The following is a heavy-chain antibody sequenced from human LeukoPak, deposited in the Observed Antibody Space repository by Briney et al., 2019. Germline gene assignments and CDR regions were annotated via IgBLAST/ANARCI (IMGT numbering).Heavy chain of an antibody. D-gene: IGHD3-10*01. V-gene: IGHV1-2*02. CDR3: ARDYYGSGSYSTDY. J-gene: IGHJ4*02. CDR2: INPNSGAT. CDR1: GYTFTGYQ. Sequence: GASVKVSCKASGYTFTGYQMHWVRQAPGQGLEWMGWINPNSGATNYAQEFQGKVTITRDTSNGTAYVEPSRLRSDDTAVCYCARDYYGSGSYSTDYWGQGTLVTVSS.